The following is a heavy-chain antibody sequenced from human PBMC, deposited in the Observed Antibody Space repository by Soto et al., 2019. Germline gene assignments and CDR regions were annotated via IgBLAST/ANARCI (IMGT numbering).Heavy chain of an antibody. CDR1: GYSFTSYW. CDR3: ARRGGTGDHTNWFDP. Sequence: EVQLVQSGAEVKKPGESLKISCKGSGYSFTSYWIGWVRQMPGKGLEWMGIIYPGDSDTRYSPSFQGQVTISADKSSRTAYMQWSRLKASDTAMYYCARRGGTGDHTNWFDPWGRGTPVTVSA. D-gene: IGHD7-27*01. V-gene: IGHV5-51*01. CDR2: IYPGDSDT. J-gene: IGHJ5*02.